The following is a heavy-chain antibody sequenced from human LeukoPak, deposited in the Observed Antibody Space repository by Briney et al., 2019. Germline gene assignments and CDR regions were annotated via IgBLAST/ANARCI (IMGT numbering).Heavy chain of an antibody. CDR2: IYSGGST. V-gene: IGHV3-53*01. Sequence: GGSLRLSCAASGFTVSSNYMSWVRQAPGKGLEWVSVIYSGGSTYYADSVKGRFTISRDNSKNTLYLQMNSLRAEDTAVYYCARLGFGGVYYYYYYMDVWGKGTTVTVSS. CDR1: GFTVSSNY. CDR3: ARLGFGGVYYYYYYMDV. J-gene: IGHJ6*03. D-gene: IGHD3-10*01.